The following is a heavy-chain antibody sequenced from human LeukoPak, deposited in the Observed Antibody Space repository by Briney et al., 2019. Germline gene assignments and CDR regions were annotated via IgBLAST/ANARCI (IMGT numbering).Heavy chain of an antibody. Sequence: PGGSLRLSCAASGFTFSDYYMSWIRQAPGKGLEWVSYISSNTKTIYYADSVKGRFTISRDNAKNSLYLQMNSLRAEDTAVYYCARAQQWLIYDYWGQGTLVTVSS. CDR1: GFTFSDYY. CDR3: ARAQQWLIYDY. D-gene: IGHD6-19*01. V-gene: IGHV3-11*01. J-gene: IGHJ4*02. CDR2: ISSNTKTI.